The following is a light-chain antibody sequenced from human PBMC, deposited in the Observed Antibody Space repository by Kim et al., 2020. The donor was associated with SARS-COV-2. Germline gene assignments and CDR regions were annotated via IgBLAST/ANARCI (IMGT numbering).Light chain of an antibody. J-gene: IGLJ2*01. CDR3: QSRDIGGKVV. Sequence: SSELTQDPVVSVALGQTVRITCQGDILRNYYATWYQKKPGQAPVLVIYGRNNRPSGIPDRFSGSASGNTASLTISGTQAEDEAAFYCQSRDIGGKVVFGGGTQLTVL. CDR1: ILRNYY. CDR2: GRN. V-gene: IGLV3-19*01.